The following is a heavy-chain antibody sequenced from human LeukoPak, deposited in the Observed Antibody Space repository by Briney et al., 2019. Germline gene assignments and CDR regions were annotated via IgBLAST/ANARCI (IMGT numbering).Heavy chain of an antibody. CDR2: IYGSGTI. Sequence: SETLSLTCTVSGGSISRSYWSWMRQPAGKGPEWIGRIYGSGTITYNPSLESRVTMSVDTSKNQLSLKLRSVTAADTAVYYCARDAFSSGYIDNWFDPWGQGTLVTVSS. V-gene: IGHV4-4*07. D-gene: IGHD3-22*01. J-gene: IGHJ5*02. CDR1: GGSISRSY. CDR3: ARDAFSSGYIDNWFDP.